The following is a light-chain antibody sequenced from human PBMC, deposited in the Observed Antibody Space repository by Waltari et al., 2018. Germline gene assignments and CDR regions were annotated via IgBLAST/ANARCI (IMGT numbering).Light chain of an antibody. CDR1: RTVISS. CDR2: ATS. Sequence: DIQLTQSPSSLSASVGDRVTMTCRASRTVISSLNWYQHRPGKAPKLLIYATSSVQSGVPSRFSGSGSGTDFSLTITDLQPEDFATYYCQQSYNSIRSFGPGTKV. V-gene: IGKV1-39*01. J-gene: IGKJ3*01. CDR3: QQSYNSIRS.